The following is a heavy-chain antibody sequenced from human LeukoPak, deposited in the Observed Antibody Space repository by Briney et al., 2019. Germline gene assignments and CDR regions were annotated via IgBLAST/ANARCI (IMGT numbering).Heavy chain of an antibody. CDR3: ARANSGSYFYSYY. CDR1: GGSISSSSHY. Sequence: PSETLSLTCTVFGGSISSSSHYWGWIRQPPGKGLEWIGSIYYSGSTYYNPSLKSRVTISVDTSKNQFSLKLSSVTAADTAVYYCARANSGSYFYSYYWGQGTLVTVSS. D-gene: IGHD3-10*01. CDR2: IYYSGST. V-gene: IGHV4-39*07. J-gene: IGHJ4*02.